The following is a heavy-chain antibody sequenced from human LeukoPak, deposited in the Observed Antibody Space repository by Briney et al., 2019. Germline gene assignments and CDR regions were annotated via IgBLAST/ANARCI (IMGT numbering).Heavy chain of an antibody. CDR2: IYYTGSS. CDR1: GGSISGSSYY. D-gene: IGHD3-10*02. J-gene: IGHJ4*02. V-gene: IGHV4-39*01. CDR3: ARHGPPMQTMFLDF. Sequence: SETLSLTCTVSGGSISGSSYYWGWIRQPPGKGLEWIGDIYYTGSSYYSPSLKSRVSVSVDTSKNQFSLKLTSVTAADTALYYCARHGPPMQTMFLDFWGQGALVIVSS.